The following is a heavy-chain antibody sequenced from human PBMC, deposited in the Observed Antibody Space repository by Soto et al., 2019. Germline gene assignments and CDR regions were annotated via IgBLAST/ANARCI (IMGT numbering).Heavy chain of an antibody. CDR2: IIPIFGTA. V-gene: IGHV1-69*06. D-gene: IGHD3-9*01. CDR3: ATLYYDILTGYPPHGTTTYYYYGMEV. Sequence: ASVKVSCKASGCTLSSYAISWVRQAPGQGLEWMGGIIPIFGTANYAQKFQGRVTITADKSTSTAYMELSSLRSEDTAVYYCATLYYDILTGYPPHGTTTYYYYGMEVWGQGTTVSVSS. J-gene: IGHJ6*01. CDR1: GCTLSSYA.